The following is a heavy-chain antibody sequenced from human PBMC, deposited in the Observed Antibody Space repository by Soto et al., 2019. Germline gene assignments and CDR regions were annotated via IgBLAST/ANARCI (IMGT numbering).Heavy chain of an antibody. Sequence: EVQLVESGGGLVQPGGSLRLSCAASGFTFSSYSMNWVRQAPGKGLEWVSYISSSSSTIYYAASVKGRFTISRDNGKNSLYLQMNSLRAEDTAVYYCARDGGQWLNWFDPWGQGTLVTVSS. D-gene: IGHD6-19*01. CDR1: GFTFSSYS. CDR2: ISSSSSTI. CDR3: ARDGGQWLNWFDP. J-gene: IGHJ5*02. V-gene: IGHV3-48*01.